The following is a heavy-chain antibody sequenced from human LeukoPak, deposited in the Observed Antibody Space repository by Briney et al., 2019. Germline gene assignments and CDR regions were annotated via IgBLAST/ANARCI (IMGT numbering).Heavy chain of an antibody. J-gene: IGHJ6*03. V-gene: IGHV3-23*01. CDR3: ARDSMVRGVIIGYYYYYMDV. D-gene: IGHD3-10*01. Sequence: GGSLRLSCAASGFTFNGYAMNWVRQAPGKGLEWVSTIGGSGGSTYYADSVKGRFTISRDNSKNTQYLQMNSLRAEDTAVYYCARDSMVRGVIIGYYYYYMDVWGKGTTVTISS. CDR1: GFTFNGYA. CDR2: IGGSGGST.